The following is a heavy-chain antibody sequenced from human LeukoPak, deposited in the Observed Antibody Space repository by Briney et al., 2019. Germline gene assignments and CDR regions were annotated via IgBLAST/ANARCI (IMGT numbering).Heavy chain of an antibody. J-gene: IGHJ2*01. CDR1: GGPISSYY. CDR2: ISYSGST. CDR3: ARAVGVGRGTYFDL. D-gene: IGHD1-1*01. V-gene: IGHV4-59*08. Sequence: SETLSLTCTVSGGPISSYYWSWIRQPPGKGLEWIGYISYSGSTNYNPSLKSRVTISVDTSKNQFSLKLSSVTAADTAVYSCARAVGVGRGTYFDLWGRGTLVTVSS.